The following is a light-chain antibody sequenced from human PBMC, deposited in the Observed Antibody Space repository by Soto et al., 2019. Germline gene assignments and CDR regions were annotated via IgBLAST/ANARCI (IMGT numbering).Light chain of an antibody. V-gene: IGKV3-20*01. CDR2: GAS. CDR3: KQFGSSPGFT. J-gene: IGKJ3*01. Sequence: EIVLTQSPGTLSLSPGERATLSCRASQSINSRYLAWYQQKPGQAPRLLIYGASSMATGIPDRFSGSGSGTDFTLTISRLEPEDFEVYYCKQFGSSPGFTFGPGTIVDIK. CDR1: QSINSRY.